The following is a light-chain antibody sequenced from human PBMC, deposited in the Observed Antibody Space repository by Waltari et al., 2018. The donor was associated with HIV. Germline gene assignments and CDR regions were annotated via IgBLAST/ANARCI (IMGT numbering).Light chain of an antibody. V-gene: IGKV3-15*01. J-gene: IGKJ4*01. CDR2: GAA. CDR1: QGVGRD. CDR3: QQYNNWPPLT. Sequence: VMTQSPDTLSVSPGDRATLSCRPSQGVGRDLAWYQNTPGQAPRLLLYGAATRATGIPARFSGSGSGTEFTLTIASLQSEDFAVYYCQQYNNWPPLTFGGGTKVEIK.